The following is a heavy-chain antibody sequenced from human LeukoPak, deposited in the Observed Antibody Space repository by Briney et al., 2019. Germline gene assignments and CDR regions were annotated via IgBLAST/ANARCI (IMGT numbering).Heavy chain of an antibody. Sequence: SVKVSCKTSGGTFSSEAFIWVRQAPGQGLEWMGGIIPIIGRADYAQKFQDIVTITADESTSTAYMELSSLRSEDTAVYYCARGETILNWFDPWGQGTLVTVSS. CDR3: ARGETILNWFDP. CDR2: IIPIIGRA. J-gene: IGHJ5*02. V-gene: IGHV1-69*13. CDR1: GGTFSSEA. D-gene: IGHD1-1*01.